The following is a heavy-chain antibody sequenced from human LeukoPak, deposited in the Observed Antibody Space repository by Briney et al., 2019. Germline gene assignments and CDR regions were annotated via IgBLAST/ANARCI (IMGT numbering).Heavy chain of an antibody. CDR2: IYTSGST. D-gene: IGHD3-22*01. J-gene: IGHJ4*02. CDR1: GGSISSGSYY. V-gene: IGHV4-61*02. CDR3: ARETILLYYYDSSGIDY. Sequence: SETLSLTCTVSGGSISSGSYYWSWIRQPAGKGLEWIGRIYTSGSTNYNPSLKSRVTISVDTSKSQFSLKLSSVTAADTAVYYCARETILLYYYDSSGIDYWGQGTLVTVSS.